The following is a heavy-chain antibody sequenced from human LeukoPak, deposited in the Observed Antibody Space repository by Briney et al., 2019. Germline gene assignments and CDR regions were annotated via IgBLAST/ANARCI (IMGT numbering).Heavy chain of an antibody. Sequence: SETLSLTCTVSGGSISSGDYYWSWIRQPPGKGLEWIGYIYYSGSTYYNPSLKSRVTISEDTSKNQFTLKLNSVTAADTAVYYCARVSAPLDYWGQGTLVTVSS. CDR3: ARVSAPLDY. D-gene: IGHD2/OR15-2a*01. CDR1: GGSISSGDYY. CDR2: IYYSGST. V-gene: IGHV4-30-4*08. J-gene: IGHJ4*02.